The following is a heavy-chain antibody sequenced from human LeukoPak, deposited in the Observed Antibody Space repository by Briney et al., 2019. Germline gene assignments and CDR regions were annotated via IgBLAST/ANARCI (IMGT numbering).Heavy chain of an antibody. CDR1: GFTFSDYY. J-gene: IGHJ4*02. Sequence: PGGSLRLSCAASGFTFSDYYMSWIRQAPGKGLEWVSYISSSSSYTNYADSVKGRFTISRDNAKNSLYLQMNSQRAEDTAVYYCARFYYDYVWGSYRYTQFDYWGQGTLVTVSS. D-gene: IGHD3-16*02. V-gene: IGHV3-11*06. CDR2: ISSSSSYT. CDR3: ARFYYDYVWGSYRYTQFDY.